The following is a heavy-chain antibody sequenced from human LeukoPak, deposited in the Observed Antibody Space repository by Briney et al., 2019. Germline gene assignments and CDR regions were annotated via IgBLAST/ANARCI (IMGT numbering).Heavy chain of an antibody. V-gene: IGHV3-30-3*01. CDR1: EFTFSDYA. CDR3: ARGVTTLTTYYFDY. J-gene: IGHJ4*02. CDR2: ISYDGSHK. Sequence: GGSLRLSCAASEFTFSDYAMHWVRQAPGKGLEWVAVISYDGSHKYFADSVKGRFTISRDNSKNTLYLQMNILRAEDTAVFYCARGVTTLTTYYFDYWGQGTLVTVSS. D-gene: IGHD4-17*01.